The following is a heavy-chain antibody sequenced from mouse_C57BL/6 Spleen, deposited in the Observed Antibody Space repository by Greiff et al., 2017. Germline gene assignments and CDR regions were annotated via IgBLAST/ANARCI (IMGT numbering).Heavy chain of an antibody. Sequence: VQLQQSGAELVRPGASVTLSCKASGYTFTDYEMHWVKQTPVHGLEWIGAIDPETGGTAYNQKFKGKAILTADQSSSTAYMELRSLTSEDSAVYYSTREEVYYGSQFAYWGQGTLVTVSA. CDR2: IDPETGGT. CDR1: GYTFTDYE. J-gene: IGHJ3*01. CDR3: TREEVYYGSQFAY. V-gene: IGHV1-15*01. D-gene: IGHD1-1*01.